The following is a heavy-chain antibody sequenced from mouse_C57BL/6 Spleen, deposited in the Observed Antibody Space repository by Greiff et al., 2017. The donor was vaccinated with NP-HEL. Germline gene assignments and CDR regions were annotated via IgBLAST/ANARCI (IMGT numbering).Heavy chain of an antibody. CDR2: IWWDDDK. Sequence: QVTLKESGPGILQPSQTLSLTCSFSGFSLSTFGMGVGWIRQPSGKGLEWLAHIWWDDDKYYNPALKSRLTISKDTSKNQVFLKIANVDTADTATYYCARMGGYDYDGGYAMDYWGQGTSVTVSS. CDR3: ARMGGYDYDGGYAMDY. CDR1: GFSLSTFGMG. V-gene: IGHV8-8*01. D-gene: IGHD2-4*01. J-gene: IGHJ4*01.